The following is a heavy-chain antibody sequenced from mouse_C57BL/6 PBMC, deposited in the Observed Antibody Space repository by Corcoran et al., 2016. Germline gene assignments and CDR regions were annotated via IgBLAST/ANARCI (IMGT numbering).Heavy chain of an antibody. D-gene: IGHD1-1*01. Sequence: EVQLQQSGPELVKPGASVKISCKASGYTFTDYYMNWVKQSHGKSLEWIGDINPNNGGTSYNQKFKGKATLTVDKSSSTAYMELRSLTSEDSAVYYCARPIYYYGLFAYGGQGTLVTVSA. V-gene: IGHV1-26*01. CDR3: ARPIYYYGLFAY. J-gene: IGHJ3*01. CDR1: GYTFTDYY. CDR2: INPNNGGT.